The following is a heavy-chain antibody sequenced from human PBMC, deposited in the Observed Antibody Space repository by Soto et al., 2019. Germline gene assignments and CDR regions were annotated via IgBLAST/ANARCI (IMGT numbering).Heavy chain of an antibody. CDR2: IKTSAGGGAT. Sequence: EVQLVESAGGLATPGGSLRLSCVASGFSFNEAWMNWVRQAPGEGLEWVGRIKTSAGGGATDYAAPVQGRFTISRDDSKNALYLHMNSLRTEDTAIYYCTTGSVEGIWGQGTTVTVSS. J-gene: IGHJ6*02. CDR3: TTGSVEGI. D-gene: IGHD2-15*01. CDR1: GFSFNEAW. V-gene: IGHV3-15*07.